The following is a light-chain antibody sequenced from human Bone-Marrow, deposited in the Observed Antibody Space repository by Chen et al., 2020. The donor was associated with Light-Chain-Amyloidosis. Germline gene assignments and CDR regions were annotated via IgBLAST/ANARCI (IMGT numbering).Light chain of an antibody. CDR2: DDS. CDR3: QVWDRSSDRPV. CDR1: NIGSTS. J-gene: IGLJ3*02. Sequence: SYVLTQPSSVSVAPGQTATIACGGNNIGSTSVHWYQQTPGQAPLLVVYDDSDRPSGIPERLSGSNSGNTATLTISRVEAGDEADYYWQVWDRSSDRPVVGGGTKLTVL. V-gene: IGLV3-21*02.